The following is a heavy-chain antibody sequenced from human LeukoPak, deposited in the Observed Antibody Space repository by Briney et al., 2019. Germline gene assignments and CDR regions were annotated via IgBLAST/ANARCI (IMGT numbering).Heavy chain of an antibody. Sequence: PSETLSLTCTVSGGSINSYSWSWIRQPPGKGLEWIGEIYHSGSTNYIPSLKSRVTISIDKSKNQFSLKLSSVTAADTAVYYCAGGSGYAFEYWGQGTLVTVSS. CDR2: IYHSGST. J-gene: IGHJ4*02. CDR3: AGGSGYAFEY. CDR1: GGSINSYS. V-gene: IGHV4-59*12. D-gene: IGHD5-12*01.